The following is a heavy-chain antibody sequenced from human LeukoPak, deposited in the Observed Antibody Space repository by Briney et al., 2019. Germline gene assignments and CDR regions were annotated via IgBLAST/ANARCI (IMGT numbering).Heavy chain of an antibody. Sequence: PGGSLRLSCEASGFTFNIYGMNWVRQAPGKGPEWVSYIGSRSVTTHYADSVEGRFTVSRDDAQNALYLQMNSLRRDDTAVYYCARATRNGYDYWGHGTRVTVSS. D-gene: IGHD5-24*01. CDR2: IGSRSVTT. J-gene: IGHJ4*01. V-gene: IGHV3-48*04. CDR1: GFTFNIYG. CDR3: ARATRNGYDY.